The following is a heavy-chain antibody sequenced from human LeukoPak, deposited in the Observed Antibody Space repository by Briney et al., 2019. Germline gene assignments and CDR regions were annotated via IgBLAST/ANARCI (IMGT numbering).Heavy chain of an antibody. V-gene: IGHV1-2*02. CDR2: INPNSGGT. CDR1: GYTFTGYY. CDR3: ASLYDSSGYAYHYMDV. Sequence: ASVKVSCKASGYTFTGYYMHWVRQAPGQGLEWMGWINPNSGGTNYAQKFQGRVTMTRDTSISTAYMELSRLRSDDAAVYYCASLYDSSGYAYHYMDVWGKGTTVTVSS. J-gene: IGHJ6*03. D-gene: IGHD3-22*01.